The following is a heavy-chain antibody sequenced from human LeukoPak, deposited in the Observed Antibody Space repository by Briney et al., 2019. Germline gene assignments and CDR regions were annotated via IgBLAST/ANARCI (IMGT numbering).Heavy chain of an antibody. CDR2: ISDYNGNT. D-gene: IGHD3-22*01. V-gene: IGHV1-18*01. CDR3: ARDYYDSSGYHYSFITRY. Sequence: SSVKVSCKASGYTFTSYGISWVRQAPGQGLEWMGWISDYNGNTNYAQKLQGRVTMTTDTSTSTAYMELRSLRSDDAAVYYCARDYYDSSGYHYSFITRYWGQGTLVTVSS. J-gene: IGHJ4*02. CDR1: GYTFTSYG.